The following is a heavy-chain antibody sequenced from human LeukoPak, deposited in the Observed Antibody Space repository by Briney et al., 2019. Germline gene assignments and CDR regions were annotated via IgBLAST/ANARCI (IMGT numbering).Heavy chain of an antibody. J-gene: IGHJ4*02. Sequence: GGSLRLSCVASGLTFNTYWMNWVRQAPGKGPEWVANIKKDGSETYYVESVKGRFTISRDNAKNSVYLQMNSLRVEDTAVHYCMAGVGWQSDYWGQGTLVTISS. CDR1: GLTFNTYW. D-gene: IGHD3-3*01. CDR3: MAGVGWQSDY. CDR2: IKKDGSET. V-gene: IGHV3-7*01.